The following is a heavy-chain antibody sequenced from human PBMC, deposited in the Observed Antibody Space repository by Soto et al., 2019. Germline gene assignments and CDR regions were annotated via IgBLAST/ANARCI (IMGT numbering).Heavy chain of an antibody. CDR1: GFTFDDYA. J-gene: IGHJ4*02. Sequence: GGSLRLSCAASGFTFDDYAMHWVRQAPGKGLEWVSLISGDGGSTYYADSVKGRFTISRDNSKNSLYLQMNSLRTEDTALYYCAKARPEGPWGLGYFDYWGQGTLVTVSS. V-gene: IGHV3-43*02. CDR2: ISGDGGST. D-gene: IGHD3-16*01. CDR3: AKARPEGPWGLGYFDY.